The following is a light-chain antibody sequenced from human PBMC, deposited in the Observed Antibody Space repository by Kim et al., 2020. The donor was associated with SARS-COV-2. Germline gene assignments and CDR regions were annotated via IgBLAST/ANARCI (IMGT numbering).Light chain of an antibody. CDR1: QSVGVD. CDR3: HQYNKWPFT. CDR2: AAS. Sequence: VSPGERATLSCRASQSVGVDLAWYQHKPGHPPRLLISAASTRATGVPARFSGSGSGTEFTLTISSLQSEDFALYYCHQYNKWPFTFGPGTKVDIK. V-gene: IGKV3-15*01. J-gene: IGKJ3*01.